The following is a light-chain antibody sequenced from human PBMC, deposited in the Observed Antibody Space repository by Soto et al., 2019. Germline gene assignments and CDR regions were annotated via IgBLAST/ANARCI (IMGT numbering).Light chain of an antibody. CDR2: TAS. J-gene: IGKJ1*01. Sequence: DIQMTQSPSSLSASVGDRVTITCRASQGIGNSLAWYQQKPGRVPNLLMYTASTLLSGVKSRFSGSGPGTDFTLTISSPQPEDVATYYCQKYDSSPWTFGQGTKVEIK. CDR3: QKYDSSPWT. V-gene: IGKV1-27*01. CDR1: QGIGNS.